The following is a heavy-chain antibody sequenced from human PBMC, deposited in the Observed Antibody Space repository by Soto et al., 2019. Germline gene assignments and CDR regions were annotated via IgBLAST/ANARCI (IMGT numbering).Heavy chain of an antibody. CDR3: AGSIAARPTAWFDP. V-gene: IGHV4-31*03. Sequence: SETLSLTCTVSGGSISSGGYYWSWIRQHPGKGLEWIGYIYYSGSTYYNPSLKSRVTISVDTSKNQFSLKLSSVTAADTAVYYCAGSIAARPTAWFDPWGQGTLVTVS. CDR2: IYYSGST. D-gene: IGHD6-6*01. J-gene: IGHJ5*02. CDR1: GGSISSGGYY.